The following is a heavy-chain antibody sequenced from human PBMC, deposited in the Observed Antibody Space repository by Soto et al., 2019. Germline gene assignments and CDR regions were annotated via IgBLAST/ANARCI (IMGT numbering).Heavy chain of an antibody. J-gene: IGHJ4*02. Sequence: GGSLRLSCAASGFTFRNAWMSWVRQAPGKGLEWVGRIKSKTDGGTTDYAAPVKGRFTISRDDSKNTLYLQMNSLKTEDTAVYYCIGIKQYYDYVWGSYRFDYWGQGTLVTVSS. D-gene: IGHD3-16*02. CDR2: IKSKTDGGTT. V-gene: IGHV3-15*01. CDR1: GFTFRNAW. CDR3: IGIKQYYDYVWGSYRFDY.